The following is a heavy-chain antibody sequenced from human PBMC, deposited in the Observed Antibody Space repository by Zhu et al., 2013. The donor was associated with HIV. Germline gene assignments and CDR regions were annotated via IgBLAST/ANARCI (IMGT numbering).Heavy chain of an antibody. CDR2: ISWNSGSI. J-gene: IGHJ6*02. Sequence: EVQLVESGGGLVQPGRSLRLSCAASGFTFDDYAMHWVRQAPGKGLEWVSGISWNSGSIGYADSVKGRFTISRDNAKNSLYLQMNSLRAEDTALYYCAKDRRARWGGMDVWGQGTTVTVSS. CDR3: AKDRRARWGGMDV. D-gene: IGHD3-16*01. V-gene: IGHV3-9*01. CDR1: GFTFDDYA.